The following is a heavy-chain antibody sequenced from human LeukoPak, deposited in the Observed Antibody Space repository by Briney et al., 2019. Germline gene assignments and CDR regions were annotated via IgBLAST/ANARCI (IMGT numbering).Heavy chain of an antibody. Sequence: SVKVSCKASGFTFTSSAVQWVRQARGQRLEWIGWIVVGSGNTNYAQKFQERVTITRDMSTSTAYMELSSLRSDDTAVCYCARDGYCSGGSCYSGGENYYGMDVRGQGTTVTVSS. J-gene: IGHJ6*02. CDR3: ARDGYCSGGSCYSGGENYYGMDV. V-gene: IGHV1-58*01. CDR1: GFTFTSSA. D-gene: IGHD2-15*01. CDR2: IVVGSGNT.